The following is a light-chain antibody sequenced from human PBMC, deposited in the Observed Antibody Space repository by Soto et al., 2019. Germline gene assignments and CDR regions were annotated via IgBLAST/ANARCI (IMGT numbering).Light chain of an antibody. V-gene: IGLV8-61*01. CDR3: VLYMGSGIWV. Sequence: QAVVTQEPSFSVSPGGTVTLTCGLNCGSVSTTYYPSWYQQTPGQAPRTVIHSTNTRSSGVPDRFSGSILGNKAALTITGARAEDESNYYCVLYMGSGIWVIGGGTKLIVL. CDR2: STN. J-gene: IGLJ3*02. CDR1: CGSVSTTYY.